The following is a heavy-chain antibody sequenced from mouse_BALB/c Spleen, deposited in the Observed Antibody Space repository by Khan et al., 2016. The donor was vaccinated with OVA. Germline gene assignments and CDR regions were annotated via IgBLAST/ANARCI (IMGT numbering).Heavy chain of an antibody. D-gene: IGHD2-12*01. Sequence: VQLQESGPELVKPGASVRISCKVSDYTFTSYYIYWVKQRPGQGLEWIGWIYPGNINNNYTERLKGQVTLTADKSSSTVYMHFSSLTSEDSAVYLCARGSYGAFTYWGQGTLVTVSA. CDR1: DYTFTSYY. CDR3: ARGSYGAFTY. V-gene: IGHV1S56*01. J-gene: IGHJ3*01. CDR2: IYPGNINN.